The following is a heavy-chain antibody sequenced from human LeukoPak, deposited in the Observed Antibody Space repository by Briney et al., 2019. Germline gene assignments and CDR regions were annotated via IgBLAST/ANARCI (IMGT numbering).Heavy chain of an antibody. CDR2: ISAYNGNT. CDR1: GYTFTSYG. D-gene: IGHD6-13*01. CDR3: ARGAAAGTTFGWFGP. Sequence: GASVKVSCKASGYTFTSYGISWVRQAPGQGLEWMGWISAYNGNTNYAQKLQGRVTMTTDTSTSTAYMELRSLRSDDTAVYYCARGAAAGTTFGWFGPWGQGTLVTVSS. J-gene: IGHJ5*02. V-gene: IGHV1-18*01.